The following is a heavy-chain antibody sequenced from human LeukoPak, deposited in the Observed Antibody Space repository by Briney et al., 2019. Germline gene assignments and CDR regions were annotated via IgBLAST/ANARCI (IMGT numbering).Heavy chain of an antibody. CDR2: INPNSGGT. V-gene: IGHV1-2*02. J-gene: IGHJ5*02. Sequence: ASVKVSCKTSGYSFTDYYMHWVRQAPGQGLEWMALINPNSGGTSSAQKFQGRVTMTRDTSITTVYMEVSWLTSDDTAIYYCARADRLHGGPYLIGPWGQGTLVTVSS. CDR3: ARADRLHGGPYLIGP. D-gene: IGHD2-21*01. CDR1: GYSFTDYY.